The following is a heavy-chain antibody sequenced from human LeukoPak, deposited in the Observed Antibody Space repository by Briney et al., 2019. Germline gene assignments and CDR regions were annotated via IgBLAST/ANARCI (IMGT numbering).Heavy chain of an antibody. J-gene: IGHJ4*02. CDR2: IYYSGST. V-gene: IGHV4-31*03. D-gene: IGHD2-8*02. CDR3: ARVQVALPNVHFDY. CDR1: GGSISSGGYY. Sequence: SQTLSLTCTVSGGSISSGGYYWSWIRQHPGKGLEWIGYIYYSGSTYYNPSLKSRVTISVDTSKNQFSLKLSSVTAADTAVYYCARVQVALPNVHFDYWGQGTLVTVSS.